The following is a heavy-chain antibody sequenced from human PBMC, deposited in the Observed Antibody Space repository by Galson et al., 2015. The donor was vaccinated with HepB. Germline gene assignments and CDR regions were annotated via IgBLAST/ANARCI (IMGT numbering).Heavy chain of an antibody. J-gene: IGHJ4*02. D-gene: IGHD6-13*01. V-gene: IGHV4-61*01. CDR1: GGSVSSGSYY. CDR3: AREIAAAGTIY. Sequence: ETLSLTCTVSGGSVSSGSYYWSWIRQPPGKGLEWIGYIYYSGSTNYNPSLKSRVTISVDTSKNQFSLKLSSVTAADTAVYYCAREIAAAGTIYWGQGTLVTVSS. CDR2: IYYSGST.